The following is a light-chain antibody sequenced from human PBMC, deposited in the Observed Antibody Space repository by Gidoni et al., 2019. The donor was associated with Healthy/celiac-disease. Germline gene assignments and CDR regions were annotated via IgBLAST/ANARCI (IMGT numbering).Light chain of an antibody. CDR2: DNN. CDR1: SSHIGNNY. Sequence: QSVLTPPPSVSAAPGQKVTISCSGSSSHIGNNYVSWYQQLPGTAPKLLIYDNNKRPSGIPDRFSGSKSGTSATLGITGLQTGDEADYYCGTWDSSLSAKVFGGGTKLTVL. CDR3: GTWDSSLSAKV. J-gene: IGLJ3*02. V-gene: IGLV1-51*01.